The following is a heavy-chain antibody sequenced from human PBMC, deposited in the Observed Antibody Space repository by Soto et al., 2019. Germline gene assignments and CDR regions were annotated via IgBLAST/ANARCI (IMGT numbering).Heavy chain of an antibody. CDR3: ARSPAAAGNNWFDP. V-gene: IGHV4-39*02. CDR2: IYYSGST. Sequence: QLQLQESGPGLVKPSETLSLTCTVSGGSISSSSYYWGWIRQPPGKWLEWIGSIYYSGSTYYNPSLKSRVPISVATSKNHFSPKLSSATAADTAVYYCARSPAAAGNNWFDPWGQGTLVTVSS. J-gene: IGHJ5*02. CDR1: GGSISSSSYY. D-gene: IGHD6-13*01.